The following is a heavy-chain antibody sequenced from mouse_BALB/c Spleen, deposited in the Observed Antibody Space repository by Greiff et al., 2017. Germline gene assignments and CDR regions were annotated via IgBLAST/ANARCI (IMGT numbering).Heavy chain of an antibody. CDR2: ISNGGGST. D-gene: IGHD1-1*01. J-gene: IGHJ3*01. Sequence: EVQGVESGGGLVQPGGSLKLSCAASGFTFSSYTMSWVRQTPEKRLEWVAYISNGGGSTYYPDTVKGRFTISRDNAKNTLYLQMSSLKSEETAMYYCARQGYYGSSSWFAYWGQGTLVTVSA. V-gene: IGHV5-12-2*01. CDR3: ARQGYYGSSSWFAY. CDR1: GFTFSSYT.